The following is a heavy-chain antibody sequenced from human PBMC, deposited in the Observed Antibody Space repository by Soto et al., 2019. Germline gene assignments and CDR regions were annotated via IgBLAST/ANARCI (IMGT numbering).Heavy chain of an antibody. CDR2: IYYSGST. CDR3: ARARGSCSSTSCYRTHYYYYYGMDV. Sequence: SETLSLTCTVSGGSISSGGYYWSWIRQHPGKGLEWIGYIYYSGSTYYNPSLKSRVTISVDTSKNQFSLKPSSVTAADTAVYYCARARGSCSSTSCYRTHYYYYYGMDVWGQGTTVTVSS. V-gene: IGHV4-31*03. D-gene: IGHD2-2*02. J-gene: IGHJ6*02. CDR1: GGSISSGGYY.